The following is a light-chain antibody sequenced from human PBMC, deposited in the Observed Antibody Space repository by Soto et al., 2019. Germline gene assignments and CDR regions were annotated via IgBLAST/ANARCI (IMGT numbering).Light chain of an antibody. CDR1: ESVASSY. Sequence: EIVLTQSPGTLSLSPGERATLSCRASESVASSYLAWYQQKPGQAPRLLISGASSRATGIPDRFSGSGSGTDFTLTISRLEPEDFAVYYCKQYKEWPPFTFGQGTRLEIK. CDR3: KQYKEWPPFT. V-gene: IGKV3-20*01. CDR2: GAS. J-gene: IGKJ5*01.